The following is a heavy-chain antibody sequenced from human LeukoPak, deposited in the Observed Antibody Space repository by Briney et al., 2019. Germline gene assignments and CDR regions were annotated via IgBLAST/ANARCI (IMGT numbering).Heavy chain of an antibody. CDR3: ARVSLSSGVPFDY. J-gene: IGHJ4*02. V-gene: IGHV4-59*01. CDR2: IYYSGST. Sequence: SETLSLTCTVSAGSISSYYWSWIRQPPGKGLEWMGYIYYSGSTNYNPSLKSRVTISVDTSKNQFSLRLSSVTAADTAVYYCARVSLSSGVPFDYWGQGTLVTVSS. CDR1: AGSISSYY. D-gene: IGHD3-10*01.